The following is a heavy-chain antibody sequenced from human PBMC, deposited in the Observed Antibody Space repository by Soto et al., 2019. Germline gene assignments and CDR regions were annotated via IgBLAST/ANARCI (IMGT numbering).Heavy chain of an antibody. Sequence: SDTLSLTCTVSGGSINSGDYYWTWVRQPPGMGLEWIGYIYYDGNSQHNPSLKSRVTMSIDTSKNQFSLNLSSVTAADTAVYYCARDRRWLPRGPNNWLDLWGQGTQVTVSS. D-gene: IGHD5-12*01. CDR2: IYYDGNS. CDR1: GGSINSGDYY. V-gene: IGHV4-30-4*02. CDR3: ARDRRWLPRGPNNWLDL. J-gene: IGHJ5*02.